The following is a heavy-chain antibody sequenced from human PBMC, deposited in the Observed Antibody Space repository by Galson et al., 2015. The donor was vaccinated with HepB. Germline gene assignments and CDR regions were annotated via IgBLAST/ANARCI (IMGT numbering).Heavy chain of an antibody. V-gene: IGHV3-21*01. CDR2: ISSSSSYI. Sequence: SLRLSCAASGFTFSSYSMNWVRQAPGKGLEWVSSISSSSSYIYYADSVKGRFTISSANAKNSPYLQMNSLRAEDTAVYYCARDHWAWGITMVRGVLFDHWGRGTLVTVSS. CDR1: GFTFSSYS. J-gene: IGHJ2*01. D-gene: IGHD3-10*01. CDR3: ARDHWAWGITMVRGVLFDH.